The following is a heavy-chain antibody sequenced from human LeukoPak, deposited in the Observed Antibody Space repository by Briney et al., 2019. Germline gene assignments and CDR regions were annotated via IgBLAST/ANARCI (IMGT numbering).Heavy chain of an antibody. CDR3: ARQCDAGLLLWFGEFAFDI. Sequence: SETLSLTCTVSGGSISSSSHYWGWIRQPPGKGLEWIGSIYYSGSTYYNPSLKSRVTISVDTSKNQFSLKLSSVTAADTAVYYCARQCDAGLLLWFGEFAFDIWGQGTMVTVSS. CDR2: IYYSGST. CDR1: GGSISSSSHY. D-gene: IGHD3-10*01. J-gene: IGHJ3*02. V-gene: IGHV4-39*01.